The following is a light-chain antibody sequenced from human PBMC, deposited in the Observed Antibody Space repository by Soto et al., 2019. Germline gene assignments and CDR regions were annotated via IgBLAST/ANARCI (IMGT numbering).Light chain of an antibody. J-gene: IGKJ5*01. CDR2: ATS. CDR1: QSVSSGY. CDR3: QQYGGSPPIT. Sequence: EIVLTQSPGALSLSPGERATLSCRASQSVSSGYLAWYQQKPGQAPRLLIFATSRRATGIPDRFSGSGSGTDFTLTISRLEPEDVAVYYCQQYGGSPPITFGQGTRLEIK. V-gene: IGKV3-20*01.